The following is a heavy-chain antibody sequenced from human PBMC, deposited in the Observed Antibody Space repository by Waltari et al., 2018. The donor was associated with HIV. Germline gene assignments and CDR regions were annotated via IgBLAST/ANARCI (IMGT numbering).Heavy chain of an antibody. CDR3: ARDTLNLYFGLDV. Sequence: EVQLEESGGSFVQPGGSLRLSCAASGFTFSDYAMNWVRQAPGKGLEWISYISSTSFNIKYADSVKGRVTISRDNTKNSLDLEMNNLRDGDTAVYYCARDTLNLYFGLDVWSRGTAVTVSS. J-gene: IGHJ6*02. CDR1: GFTFSDYA. CDR2: ISSTSFNI. V-gene: IGHV3-48*02.